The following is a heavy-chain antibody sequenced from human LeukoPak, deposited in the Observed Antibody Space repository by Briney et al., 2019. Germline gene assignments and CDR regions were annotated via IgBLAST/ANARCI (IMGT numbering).Heavy chain of an antibody. CDR2: IYYSGST. Sequence: SETLSLTCTVSGGSIRSSSYYWGWIRQPPGKGLEWIGNIYYSGSTFYNPSLKSRVTISVDTSKNQFSLKLSSVTAADTAVYYCARDFIVVDAFDIWGQGTMVTVSS. CDR3: ARDFIVVDAFDI. D-gene: IGHD3-16*02. V-gene: IGHV4-39*07. CDR1: GGSIRSSSYY. J-gene: IGHJ3*02.